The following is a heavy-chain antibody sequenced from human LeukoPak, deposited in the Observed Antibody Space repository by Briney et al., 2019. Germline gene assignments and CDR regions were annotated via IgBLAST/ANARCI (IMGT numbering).Heavy chain of an antibody. CDR1: GGSISSGSYY. J-gene: IGHJ6*02. V-gene: IGHV4-61*02. CDR2: IYTSGST. D-gene: IGHD2-2*02. CDR3: ARGSYCSSTSCYNGLRHGDV. Sequence: SSETLSLTCTVSGGSISSGSYYWSWIRQPAGKGLEWIGRIYTSGSTNYNPSLKSRVTISVDTSKNQFSLKLSSVTAADTAVYYCARGSYCSSTSCYNGLRHGDVWGQGTTVTVSS.